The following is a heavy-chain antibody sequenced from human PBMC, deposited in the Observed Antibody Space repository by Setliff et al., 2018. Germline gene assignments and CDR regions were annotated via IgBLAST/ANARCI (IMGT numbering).Heavy chain of an antibody. CDR1: DFTFSSYG. CDR3: AKDLWPTCGGDCYRPFDY. J-gene: IGHJ4*02. CDR2: IRWGGTRK. D-gene: IGHD2-21*02. Sequence: PGGSLRLSCAASDFTFSSYGMHWVRQAPGKGLEWVAFIRWGGTRKDYADSVKGRFSISRDNSKNTLYLQMNSLRAEDTAVYYCAKDLWPTCGGDCYRPFDYWGQGTPVTVSS. V-gene: IGHV3-30*02.